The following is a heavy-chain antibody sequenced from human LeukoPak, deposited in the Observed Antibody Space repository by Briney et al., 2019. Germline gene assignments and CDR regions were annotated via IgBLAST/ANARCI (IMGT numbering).Heavy chain of an antibody. CDR3: AKHSYRVDSFTDY. Sequence: GGSLRLSCAASGFTFSTYAMSWVRQAPGKGLEWVSGISDSGGTTYYADSVKGRFTISRDNSKNTLYLQMNSLRAEDTAVYYWAKHSYRVDSFTDYWGQGTLVTVSS. V-gene: IGHV3-23*01. CDR2: ISDSGGTT. CDR1: GFTFSTYA. J-gene: IGHJ4*02. D-gene: IGHD5-12*01.